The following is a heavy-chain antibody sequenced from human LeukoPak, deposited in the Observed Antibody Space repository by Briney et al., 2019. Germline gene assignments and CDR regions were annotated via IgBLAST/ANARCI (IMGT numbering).Heavy chain of an antibody. CDR1: GISINSHY. CDR3: VVSPNQDFFDY. J-gene: IGHJ4*02. V-gene: IGHV4-4*09. CDR2: IYGSGRT. Sequence: SETLSLTCTVSGISINSHYLNWLRQPPGKGLDGIGHIYGSGRTNYNPSLKSRVTMSVDTSKRQFSLNLKSLTAADTAVYYCVVSPNQDFFDYWGQGTLVTVSS.